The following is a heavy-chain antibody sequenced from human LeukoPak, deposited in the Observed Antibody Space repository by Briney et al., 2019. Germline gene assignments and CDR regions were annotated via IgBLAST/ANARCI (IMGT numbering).Heavy chain of an antibody. D-gene: IGHD3-9*01. J-gene: IGHJ4*02. CDR1: GFNFGDYS. CDR3: TREFFDILTGDFHYFDY. V-gene: IGHV3-49*04. CDR2: IRSKTYGGTS. Sequence: GGSLRLSCKASGFNFGDYSMAWVRQAPGKGLEWVGFIRSKTYGGTSEYAASVKGRFTMSRDDSKTIAYLQMNSLKTGDTAVYYCTREFFDILTGDFHYFDYWGQGNLVAVSS.